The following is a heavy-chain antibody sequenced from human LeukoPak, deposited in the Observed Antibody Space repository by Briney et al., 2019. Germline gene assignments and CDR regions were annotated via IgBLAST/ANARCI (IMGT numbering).Heavy chain of an antibody. CDR2: IWYDGSNK. CDR1: GFTFSSYG. V-gene: IGHV3-33*06. Sequence: GGSLRLSCAASGFTFSSYGMHWVRQAPGKGLGWVAVIWYDGSNKYYADSVKGRFTISRDNSKNTLYLQMNSLRAEDTAVYYCAKGSFGVIAYYLDYWGQGTLVTVSS. J-gene: IGHJ4*02. CDR3: AKGSFGVIAYYLDY. D-gene: IGHD3-10*01.